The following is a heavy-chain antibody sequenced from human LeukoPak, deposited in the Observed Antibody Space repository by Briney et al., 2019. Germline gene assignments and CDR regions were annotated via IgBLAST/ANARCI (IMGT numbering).Heavy chain of an antibody. V-gene: IGHV5-51*01. CDR3: ASFKQWLVPPDY. Sequence: GASLQISCKGSGYIFTSYWIGWVRQLPGKGLEWMGIIYPGDSDTRYSPSFQGQVTISADKSISTAYLQWSSLKASDTAMYYCASFKQWLVPPDYWGQGTLVTVSS. D-gene: IGHD6-19*01. CDR2: IYPGDSDT. J-gene: IGHJ4*02. CDR1: GYIFTSYW.